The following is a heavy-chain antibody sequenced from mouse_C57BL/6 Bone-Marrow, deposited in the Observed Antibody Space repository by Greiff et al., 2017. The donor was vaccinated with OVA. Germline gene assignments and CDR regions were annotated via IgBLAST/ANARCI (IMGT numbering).Heavy chain of an antibody. CDR3: ARGRGYSLAY. J-gene: IGHJ3*01. Sequence: EVKLMESGGGLVKPGGSLKLSCAASGFTFSDYGMHWVRQAPEKGLEWVAYISSGSSTIYYADTVKGRFTISRDNAKNTLFLQMTSLRSEDTAMYYCARGRGYSLAYWGQGTLVTVSA. CDR2: ISSGSSTI. D-gene: IGHD2-3*01. CDR1: GFTFSDYG. V-gene: IGHV5-17*01.